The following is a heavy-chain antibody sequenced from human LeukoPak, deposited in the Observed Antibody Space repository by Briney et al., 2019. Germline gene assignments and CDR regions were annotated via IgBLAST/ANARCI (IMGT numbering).Heavy chain of an antibody. V-gene: IGHV3-43*01. D-gene: IGHD5-12*01. Sequence: GGSLRLSCAASGFTFDDYTMHWVRQAPGKGLEWVSLISWNGDNTYYTDSVKGRFTISRDNSKNSLYLQMNGLRTEDTALYYCAKDKGGYDLGSFFVHYYFDYWGQGALVTVSS. CDR3: AKDKGGYDLGSFFVHYYFDY. CDR2: ISWNGDNT. CDR1: GFTFDDYT. J-gene: IGHJ4*02.